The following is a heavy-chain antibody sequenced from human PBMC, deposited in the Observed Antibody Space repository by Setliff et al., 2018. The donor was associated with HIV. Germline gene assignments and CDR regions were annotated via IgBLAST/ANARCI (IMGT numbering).Heavy chain of an antibody. Sequence: GGSLRLSCAASGFTFSSYAMSWVRQAPGKGLEWVSAISGSGGSTYYADSVKGRFTISRDNSKNTLYLQMNSLRAEDTAVYYCAKGPGVVVAATPVYCWGQGTLVTVSS. CDR1: GFTFSSYA. J-gene: IGHJ4*02. D-gene: IGHD2-15*01. V-gene: IGHV3-23*01. CDR2: ISGSGGST. CDR3: AKGPGVVVAATPVYC.